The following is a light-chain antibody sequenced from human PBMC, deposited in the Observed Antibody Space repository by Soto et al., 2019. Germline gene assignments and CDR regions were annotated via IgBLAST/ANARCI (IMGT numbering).Light chain of an antibody. CDR3: QQLSNWPPIFT. J-gene: IGKJ3*01. CDR2: DAS. Sequence: EIVLIQSPATLSLSPGERATLSCRASQSVSSYLAWYQQKPGQAPRLLIYDASNRATGIPARFSGSGSGTEFTLTISRLEPEDFAVYYCQQLSNWPPIFTFGPGTKVDIK. CDR1: QSVSSY. V-gene: IGKV3-11*01.